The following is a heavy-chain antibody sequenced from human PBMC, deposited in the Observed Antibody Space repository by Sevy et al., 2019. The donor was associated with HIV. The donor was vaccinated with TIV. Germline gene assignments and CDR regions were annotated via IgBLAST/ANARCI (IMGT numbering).Heavy chain of an antibody. CDR1: GFTFSNAW. D-gene: IGHD2-8*01. J-gene: IGHJ4*02. CDR3: TNNRCYCIDGVCGECFDS. V-gene: IGHV3-15*01. Sequence: GGSLRLSCGASGFTFSNAWMTWVRQAPGKGLEWVGRIKSKSEGGTTDYAEPVKGRSTIPRDDSTYTLYLQMNSLKSDDTAVYYGTNNRCYCIDGVCGECFDSWGQGTLVTVSS. CDR2: IKSKSEGGTT.